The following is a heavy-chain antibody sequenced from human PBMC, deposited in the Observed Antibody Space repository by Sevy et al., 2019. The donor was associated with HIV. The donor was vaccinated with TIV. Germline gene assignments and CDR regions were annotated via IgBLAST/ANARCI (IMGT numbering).Heavy chain of an antibody. J-gene: IGHJ4*02. V-gene: IGHV3-23*01. CDR3: AKSEWGNIGFCTRSSCYPFDY. Sequence: GGSLRLSCAASGFTFTSYAMSWVRQAPGKGLEWVSSISGSHGTPYYADSVKGRFTISRDNSKNTLYLQMGSLRAEETAVYYCAKSEWGNIGFCTRSSCYPFDYWGQGTLVTVSS. D-gene: IGHD2-2*01. CDR1: GFTFTSYA. CDR2: ISGSHGTP.